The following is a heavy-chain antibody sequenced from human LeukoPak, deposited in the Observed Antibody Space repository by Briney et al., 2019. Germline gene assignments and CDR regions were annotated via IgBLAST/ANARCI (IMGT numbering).Heavy chain of an antibody. J-gene: IGHJ4*02. V-gene: IGHV3-48*02. CDR2: ISSSSSTI. CDR1: GFIFSNYN. D-gene: IGHD3-9*01. Sequence: GGSLRLSCAASGFIFSNYNMNWVRQAPGKGLEWVSHISSSSSTIYYADSVKGRFTIFRDNAKNSLYLQMNNLRDEDTAVYYCAREILSGYSDYWGQGTLVTVSS. CDR3: AREILSGYSDY.